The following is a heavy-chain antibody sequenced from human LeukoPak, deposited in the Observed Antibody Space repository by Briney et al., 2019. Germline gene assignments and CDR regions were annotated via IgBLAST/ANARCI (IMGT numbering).Heavy chain of an antibody. Sequence: GGSLRLSCAASGFTVSSYEMNWVRQAPGKGLEWVSYISSSGSTIYYADSVKSRFTISRDNAKNSLYLQMNSLRAEDTAVYYCARGRSIAVAGTGGYYYYGMDVWGKGTTVTVSS. D-gene: IGHD6-19*01. J-gene: IGHJ6*04. V-gene: IGHV3-48*03. CDR2: ISSSGSTI. CDR3: ARGRSIAVAGTGGYYYYGMDV. CDR1: GFTVSSYE.